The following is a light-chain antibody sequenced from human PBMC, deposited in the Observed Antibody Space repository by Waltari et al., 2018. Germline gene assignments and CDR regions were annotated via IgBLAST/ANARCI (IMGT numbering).Light chain of an antibody. CDR1: QSISWF. CDR2: GAS. V-gene: IGKV1-39*01. J-gene: IGKJ2*01. CDR3: QQTYSAPYT. Sequence: DIQMTQSPSSLSASVGDRVTFICRASQSISWFLNWYQQKPGMAPKLLIHGASNLQSGVPSRFSGSGSGTDFTLTINSLQPADFATYYCQQTYSAPYTFGQGTKLDIK.